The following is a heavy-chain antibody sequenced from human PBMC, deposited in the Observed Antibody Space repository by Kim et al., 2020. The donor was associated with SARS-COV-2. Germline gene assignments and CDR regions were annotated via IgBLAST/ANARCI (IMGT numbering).Heavy chain of an antibody. V-gene: IGHV5-10-1*01. CDR2: IDPSDSYT. CDR1: GYSFTSYW. D-gene: IGHD5-18*01. CDR3: ARRGRGYSYGYLDYFDY. J-gene: IGHJ4*02. Sequence: GESLMISCKGSGYSFTSYWISWVRQMPGKGLEWMGRIDPSDSYTNYSPSFQGHVTISADKSISTAYLQWSSLKASDTAMYYCARRGRGYSYGYLDYFDYWGQGTPGTVSS.